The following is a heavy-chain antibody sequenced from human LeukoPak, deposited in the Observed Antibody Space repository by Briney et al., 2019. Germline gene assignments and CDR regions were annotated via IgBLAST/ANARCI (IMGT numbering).Heavy chain of an antibody. Sequence: GGSLRLSCAASGFTFSSYSMNWVRQAPGKGLEWVSYISSSSSTIYYADSVKGRFTISRDNAKNSLYLQMNSLRAEDTAVYYCARSWAAAAGEAQYYFDYWGQGTLVTVSS. D-gene: IGHD6-13*01. J-gene: IGHJ4*02. CDR3: ARSWAAAAGEAQYYFDY. V-gene: IGHV3-48*01. CDR2: ISSSSSTI. CDR1: GFTFSSYS.